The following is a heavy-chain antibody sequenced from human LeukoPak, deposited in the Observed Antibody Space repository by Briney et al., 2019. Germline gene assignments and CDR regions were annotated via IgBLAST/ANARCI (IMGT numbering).Heavy chain of an antibody. Sequence: ASVKVSCKASGGTFSSYAISWVRQAPGQGLEWMGGIIPIFGTTNSAQKFHGRVTITTDESTSTAYMELSSLRSEDTAVYYCAGSTVTRLAEYFQHWGQGTLVTVSS. CDR2: IIPIFGTT. D-gene: IGHD4-17*01. CDR3: AGSTVTRLAEYFQH. J-gene: IGHJ1*01. V-gene: IGHV1-69*05. CDR1: GGTFSSYA.